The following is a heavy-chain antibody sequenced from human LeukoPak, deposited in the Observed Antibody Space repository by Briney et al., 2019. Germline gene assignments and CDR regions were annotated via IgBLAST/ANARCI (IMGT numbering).Heavy chain of an antibody. J-gene: IGHJ5*02. D-gene: IGHD3-10*01. CDR2: IYSGGLT. Sequence: GGSLRLSCAVSGFPVSSYYMTWVRQAPGKGLEWVSIIYSGGLTYYADSVQGRFTISRDESRNSVFLHLNRLSHEDTAVYYCARDARTVGSCLDLWGLGTLVTVSS. CDR1: GFPVSSYY. V-gene: IGHV3-66*01. CDR3: ARDARTVGSCLDL.